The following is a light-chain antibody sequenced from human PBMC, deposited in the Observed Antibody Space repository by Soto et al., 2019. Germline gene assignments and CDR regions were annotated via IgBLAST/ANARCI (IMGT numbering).Light chain of an antibody. V-gene: IGLV2-8*01. CDR1: SSDVGGYKY. CDR3: SSYAGINNLGV. Sequence: QSALTQPPSASGSPGQSVTISCTGTSSDVGGYKYVSWYQQHPGKAPKLMTFEVNKRPSGVPDRFSGSKSGNTASLTVSGRQADDEADYYCSSYAGINNLGVFGTGTKLTVL. J-gene: IGLJ1*01. CDR2: EVN.